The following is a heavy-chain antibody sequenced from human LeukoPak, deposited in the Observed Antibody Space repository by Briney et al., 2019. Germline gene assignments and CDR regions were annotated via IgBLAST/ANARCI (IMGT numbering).Heavy chain of an antibody. J-gene: IGHJ6*02. CDR3: AREGARWQWLPTNNYYYYGMDV. D-gene: IGHD6-19*01. Sequence: GASVKVSCKASGYTFTGYYMHWVRQAPGQGLEWMGWINPKSGGTNYAQKFQGRVTMTRDTSISTAYMELSRLRSDDTAVYYCAREGARWQWLPTNNYYYYGMDVWGQGTTVTVSS. CDR1: GYTFTGYY. CDR2: INPKSGGT. V-gene: IGHV1-2*02.